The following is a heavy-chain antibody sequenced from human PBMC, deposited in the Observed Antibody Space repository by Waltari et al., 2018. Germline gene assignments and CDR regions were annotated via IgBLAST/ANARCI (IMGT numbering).Heavy chain of an antibody. J-gene: IGHJ3*02. D-gene: IGHD3-22*01. CDR3: ATTAVVIFNDAFDI. V-gene: IGHV4-38-2*01. Sequence: QVQLQESGPGLVKPSETLFLSCAVSGYSISSGYYWGWIRQPPGKGLEWIGSIYHSGSSYYNPSLKSGVTISVDTSKRQCSLELSSVTAADTAVYYCATTAVVIFNDAFDIWGQGTMVTVSS. CDR2: IYHSGSS. CDR1: GYSISSGYY.